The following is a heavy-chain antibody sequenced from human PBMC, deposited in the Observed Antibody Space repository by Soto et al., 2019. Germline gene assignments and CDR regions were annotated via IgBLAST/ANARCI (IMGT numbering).Heavy chain of an antibody. CDR2: TSAYNGNT. D-gene: IGHD6-19*01. CDR3: AVEIAVAGTSRFDY. J-gene: IGHJ4*02. V-gene: IGHV1-18*01. CDR1: GYTFTSYG. Sequence: ASVKVSCKASGYTFTSYGISWVRQAPGQGLEWMGWTSAYNGNTNYTQKLQGRVTMTTDTSTSTAYMELRSLRSDDTAVYYCAVEIAVAGTSRFDYWGQGTLVTVSS.